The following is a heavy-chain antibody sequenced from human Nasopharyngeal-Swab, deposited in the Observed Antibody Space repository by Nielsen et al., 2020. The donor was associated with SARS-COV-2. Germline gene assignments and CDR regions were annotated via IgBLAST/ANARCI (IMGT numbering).Heavy chain of an antibody. V-gene: IGHV3-43*01. CDR2: ISWDGGST. D-gene: IGHD3-3*01. CDR3: AKDRGDFWSGGRHTYYYYGMDV. J-gene: IGHJ6*02. Sequence: GESLKTSCAASGFTFDDYTMHWVRQAPGKGLEWVSLISWDGGSTYYADSVKGRFTISRDNSKNSLYLQMNSLRTEDTALYYCAKDRGDFWSGGRHTYYYYGMDVWGQGTTVTVSS. CDR1: GFTFDDYT.